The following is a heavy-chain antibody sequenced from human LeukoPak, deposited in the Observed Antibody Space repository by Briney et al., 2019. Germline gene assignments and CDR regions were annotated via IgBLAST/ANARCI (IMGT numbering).Heavy chain of an antibody. CDR2: INPNSGGT. Sequence: GASVKVSCKASGYTFTYFYIHWVRQAPGQGLEWMGWINPNSGGTNYAQKFQGRVTMTRDTSISTAYMELSRLRSDDTAVYYCARGQLLWFGEPTGKRFDPWGQGTLVTVSS. CDR1: GYTFTYFY. V-gene: IGHV1-2*02. J-gene: IGHJ5*02. CDR3: ARGQLLWFGEPTGKRFDP. D-gene: IGHD3-10*01.